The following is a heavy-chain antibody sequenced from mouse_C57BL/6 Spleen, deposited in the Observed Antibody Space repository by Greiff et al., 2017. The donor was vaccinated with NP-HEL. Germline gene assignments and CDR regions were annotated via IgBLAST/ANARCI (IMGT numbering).Heavy chain of an antibody. J-gene: IGHJ2*01. Sequence: EVQLQQSGPELVKPGASVKISCKASGYTFTDYYMNWVKQSHGKSLEWIGDINPNNGGTSYNQKFKGKATLTVDKSSSTAYMELRSLTSEDSAVYYCARPTNWDIFDYWGQGTTLTVSS. CDR2: INPNNGGT. CDR1: GYTFTDYY. CDR3: ARPTNWDIFDY. D-gene: IGHD4-1*01. V-gene: IGHV1-26*01.